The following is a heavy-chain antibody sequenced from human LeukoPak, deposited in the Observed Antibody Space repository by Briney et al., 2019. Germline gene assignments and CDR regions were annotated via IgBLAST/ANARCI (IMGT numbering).Heavy chain of an antibody. J-gene: IGHJ4*02. D-gene: IGHD3-3*01. CDR1: GFTFSNAW. V-gene: IGHV3-15*01. CDR3: TTDGARYDFWSGYYMGYDY. CDR2: IKSKTDGGTT. Sequence: PGGSLRLSCAASGFTFSNAWMSWVRQAPGKGLEWVGRIKSKTDGGTTDYAAPVKGRSTISRDDSKNTLYLQMNSLKTEDTAVYYCTTDGARYDFWSGYYMGYDYWGQGTLVTVSS.